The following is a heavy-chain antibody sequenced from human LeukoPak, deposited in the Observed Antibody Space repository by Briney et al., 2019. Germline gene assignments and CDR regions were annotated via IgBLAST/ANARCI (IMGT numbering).Heavy chain of an antibody. CDR3: ASSTYYYDSSPSPEFAY. D-gene: IGHD3-22*01. CDR1: GGSISSGDYY. Sequence: SETLSLTCTVSGGSISSGDYYWSWIRQPPGKGLEWIGYIYYSGSTYYNPSLESRVTLSVDTSKNQFSLKLSSVTPADTAVYCCASSTYYYDSSPSPEFAYWGQATLVTLSS. V-gene: IGHV4-30-4*01. CDR2: IYYSGST. J-gene: IGHJ4*02.